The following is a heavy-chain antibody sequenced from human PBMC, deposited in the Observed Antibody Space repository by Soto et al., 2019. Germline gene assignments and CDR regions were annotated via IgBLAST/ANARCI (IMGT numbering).Heavy chain of an antibody. J-gene: IGHJ5*02. D-gene: IGHD2-2*01. Sequence: QVQLQESGPGLVKPSGTLSLTCAVSGGSISSSNWWSWVRQPPGKGLEWIGEIYHSGSTNYNPLLKRLVTLSVDKSNNQFSLTLSSVTAAYSAVYYCAYAPSVATNLFDPWGQGTLVTVSS. CDR3: AYAPSVATNLFDP. CDR2: IYHSGST. V-gene: IGHV4-4*02. CDR1: GGSISSSNW.